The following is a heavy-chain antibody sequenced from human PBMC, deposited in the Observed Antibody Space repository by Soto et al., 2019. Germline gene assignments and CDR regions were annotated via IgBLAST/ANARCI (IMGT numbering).Heavy chain of an antibody. CDR2: ISSSSSTI. Sequence: EVQLVESGGGLVQPGGSLRLSCAASGFTFSRYSMNWVRQATVKGLEWVSYISSSSSTIYYADSVKGRFTISRDNAKNSLYQQMNSLRAEDTAVYYCARDTQWLNWFDPWGQGTLVTVSS. CDR1: GFTFSRYS. J-gene: IGHJ5*02. CDR3: ARDTQWLNWFDP. V-gene: IGHV3-48*01. D-gene: IGHD6-19*01.